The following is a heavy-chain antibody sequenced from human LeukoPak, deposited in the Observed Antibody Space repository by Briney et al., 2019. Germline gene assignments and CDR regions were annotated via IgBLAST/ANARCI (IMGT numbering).Heavy chain of an antibody. CDR1: GGSISSYY. D-gene: IGHD2-2*01. CDR2: IYTSGST. Sequence: PSETLSLTCSVSGGSISSYYWSWIRQPAGKGLEWIGRIYTSGSTNYNPSLKSRVTMSVDISKNQFSLKLSSVTAADTAVYYCARHARKRLTSNWDFWGQGTLVTVSS. J-gene: IGHJ4*02. V-gene: IGHV4-4*07. CDR3: ARHARKRLTSNWDF.